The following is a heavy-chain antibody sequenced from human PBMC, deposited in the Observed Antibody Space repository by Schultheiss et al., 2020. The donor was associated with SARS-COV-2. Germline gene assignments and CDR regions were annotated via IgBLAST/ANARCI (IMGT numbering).Heavy chain of an antibody. CDR1: GGSISSGGYY. J-gene: IGHJ6*02. D-gene: IGHD3-3*01. CDR3: AREGRDVLRFLEWLVDGMDV. CDR2: IYHSGST. Sequence: SETLSLTCTVSGGSISSGGYYWGWIRQPPGKGLEWIGSIYHSGSTYYNPSLKSRVTISVDTSKNQFSLKLSSVTAADTAVYYCAREGRDVLRFLEWLVDGMDVWGQGTTVTVSS. V-gene: IGHV4-39*07.